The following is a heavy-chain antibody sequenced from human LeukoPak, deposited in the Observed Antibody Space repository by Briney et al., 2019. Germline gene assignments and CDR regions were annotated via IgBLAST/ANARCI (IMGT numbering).Heavy chain of an antibody. Sequence: GGSLRLSCAASGFTFSSYAMSWVRQAPGKGLEWVSAISGRGGSTYYADSVKGRFTISRDNSKNTLYLQMNSLRAEDTAVYYCANGFSSSRYNQMPHLGPYFDYWGQGTLVTVSS. CDR3: ANGFSSSRYNQMPHLGPYFDY. CDR1: GFTFSSYA. J-gene: IGHJ4*02. V-gene: IGHV3-23*01. D-gene: IGHD6-13*01. CDR2: ISGRGGST.